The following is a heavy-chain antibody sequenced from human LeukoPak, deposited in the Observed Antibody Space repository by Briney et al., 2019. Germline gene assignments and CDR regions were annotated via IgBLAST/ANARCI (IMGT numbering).Heavy chain of an antibody. CDR1: GFTFSSYA. CDR3: ARSLWLSHFDY. J-gene: IGHJ4*02. V-gene: IGHV3-23*01. D-gene: IGHD3-22*01. CDR2: ISRSGDST. Sequence: GGSLRLSCAASGFTFSSYAMSWVRQAPGKGLEWVSAISRSGDSTYYADSVKGRFTISRDNSKNTLYLQMNSLRAEDTAVYYCARSLWLSHFDYWGQGTLVTVSS.